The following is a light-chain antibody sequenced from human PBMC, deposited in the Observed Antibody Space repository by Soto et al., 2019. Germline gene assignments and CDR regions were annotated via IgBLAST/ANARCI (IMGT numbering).Light chain of an antibody. CDR2: ATP. V-gene: IGKV3-20*01. Sequence: EIVLTQSPGILSLSPGERATLSCRASQYVGSSFLAWYQHKPGQAPRLLMYATPGRAPGAPDRFSATGSGTDFTLTINRLEPEDFAVYYCQQTGRTFGPGTKVDIK. J-gene: IGKJ2*01. CDR1: QYVGSSF. CDR3: QQTGRT.